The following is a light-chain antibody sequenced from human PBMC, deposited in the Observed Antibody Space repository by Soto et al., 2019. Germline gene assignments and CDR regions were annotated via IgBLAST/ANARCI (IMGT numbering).Light chain of an antibody. CDR1: QTISSK. V-gene: IGKV1-5*03. CDR3: QHYDNYSGA. Sequence: IQMSQSPSTLSGYVGDRFTITRRASQTISSKLAWYQQKPGKAPKLLIYKASTIKSGVPSRFSGSGSGTEFTLTISSLQPDDFASYYCQHYDNYSGAFGQGTKVDIK. J-gene: IGKJ1*01. CDR2: KAS.